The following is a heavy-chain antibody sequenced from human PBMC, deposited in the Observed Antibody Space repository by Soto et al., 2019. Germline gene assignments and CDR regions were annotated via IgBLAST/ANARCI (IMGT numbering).Heavy chain of an antibody. J-gene: IGHJ4*02. V-gene: IGHV3-23*01. CDR3: AKEHPINMIVVCYFDY. Sequence: GSLSPSCAASGFTFSSYAMSWVRQAPGKGLEWFSGISGSGDTTYYTDSVKGRFTISRDNFKNTLYLQMNSLRAEDTAVYYCAKEHPINMIVVCYFDYWGQGTLVTVSS. D-gene: IGHD3-22*01. CDR1: GFTFSSYA. CDR2: ISGSGDTT.